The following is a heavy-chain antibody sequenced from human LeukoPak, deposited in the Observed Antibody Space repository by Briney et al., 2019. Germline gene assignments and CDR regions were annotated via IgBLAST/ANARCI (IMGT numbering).Heavy chain of an antibody. CDR2: IYYSGTT. V-gene: IGHV4-59*01. D-gene: IGHD3-3*01. Sequence: SETLSLTCTVSGGSINSYYWSWIRQPPGKGLEWIGYIYYSGTTNYNPSLNSRVTISVDTSKNQFCLKLSSVTAADTAVYYCARNPRSGYFPHYHYYGMDVWGQGTTVTVSS. CDR3: ARNPRSGYFPHYHYYGMDV. CDR1: GGSINSYY. J-gene: IGHJ6*02.